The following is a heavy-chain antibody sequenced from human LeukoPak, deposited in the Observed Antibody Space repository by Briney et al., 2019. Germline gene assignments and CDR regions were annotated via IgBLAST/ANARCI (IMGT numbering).Heavy chain of an antibody. CDR2: IIPILGIA. J-gene: IGHJ4*02. Sequence: SVNVSCTASGGTFSSYAISWVRQAPGQGLEWMGRIIPILGIANYAQKFQGRVTITADKSTSTAYMELSSLRSEDTAVYYCARTRATYYYDSSGYSFDYWGQGTLVTVSS. V-gene: IGHV1-69*04. CDR3: ARTRATYYYDSSGYSFDY. CDR1: GGTFSSYA. D-gene: IGHD3-22*01.